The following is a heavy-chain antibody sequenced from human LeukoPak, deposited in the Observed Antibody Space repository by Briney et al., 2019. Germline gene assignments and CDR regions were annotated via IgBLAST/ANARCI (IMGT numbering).Heavy chain of an antibody. CDR1: GYTFSRYY. Sequence: ASVKVSCKPSGYTFSRYYMNWVRQAPGQGLEWMGIIDPSGSTTSYAPKLQGRLTMTRDTSTSTDYMELTGLTSEDTAVYYCARPPRPFYYYYMAIWGTGTTVTVSS. J-gene: IGHJ6*03. V-gene: IGHV1-46*03. CDR2: IDPSGSTT. CDR3: ARPPRPFYYYYMAI.